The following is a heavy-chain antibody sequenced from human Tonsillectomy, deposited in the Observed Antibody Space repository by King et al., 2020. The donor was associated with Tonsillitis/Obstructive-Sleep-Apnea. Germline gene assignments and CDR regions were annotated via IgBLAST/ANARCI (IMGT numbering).Heavy chain of an antibody. J-gene: IGHJ4*02. CDR2: ISNDGSVQ. D-gene: IGHD6-19*01. CDR3: AKEAHSSGFGSFFYY. V-gene: IGHV3-30*18. CDR1: GFTFRTYG. Sequence: VQLVESGGGVVQPGRSLRLSCAASGFTFRTYGMHWVRQAPGKGLEWVAVISNDGSVQNYADSVKGRFTISRGNSKNTLYLQVNSLRSEDTAVYYCAKEAHSSGFGSFFYYWGRGALVTVSS.